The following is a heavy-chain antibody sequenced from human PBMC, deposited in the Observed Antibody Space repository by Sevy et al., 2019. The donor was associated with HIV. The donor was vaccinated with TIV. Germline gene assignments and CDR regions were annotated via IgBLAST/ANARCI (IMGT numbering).Heavy chain of an antibody. V-gene: IGHV1-69*13. Sequence: ASVKVSCKASGGTFSSYAISWVRQAPGQGLEWMGGIIPIFGTANYAQKFQGRVTITADESTSTAYMELSSLRSEDTAVYYCARVHRLYYYDSSGHLDYWGQGTLVTVSS. D-gene: IGHD3-22*01. CDR2: IIPIFGTA. CDR3: ARVHRLYYYDSSGHLDY. CDR1: GGTFSSYA. J-gene: IGHJ4*02.